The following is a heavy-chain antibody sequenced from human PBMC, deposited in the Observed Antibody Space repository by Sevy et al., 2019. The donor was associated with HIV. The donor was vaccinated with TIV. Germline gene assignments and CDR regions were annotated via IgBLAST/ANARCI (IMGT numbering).Heavy chain of an antibody. V-gene: IGHV1-18*01. D-gene: IGHD6-19*01. CDR3: VRCSPHGWLSSFDY. CDR2: ISCFNGDT. Sequence: ASVKVSCKASGYTFSNNGITWVRQAPGQGLEWMGWISCFNGDTNSAQKFQGRVTLTTDTSTDTAYMELRGLRSDDTAVYYCVRCSPHGWLSSFDYWGLGTLVTVSS. J-gene: IGHJ4*02. CDR1: GYTFSNNG.